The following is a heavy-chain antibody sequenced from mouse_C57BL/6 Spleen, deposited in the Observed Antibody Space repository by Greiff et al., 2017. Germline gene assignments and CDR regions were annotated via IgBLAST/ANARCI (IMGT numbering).Heavy chain of an antibody. J-gene: IGHJ4*01. Sequence: VQLQQSGPELVKPGASVKISCKASGYTFTDYYMNWVKQSPGKSLEWIGDINPNNGGTSYNQKFKGKATLTVDKSSSTAYMERRSLTSEDAAVYYCARGGWLGYAMDYWGQGTSVTVSA. CDR1: GYTFTDYY. D-gene: IGHD2-3*01. CDR2: INPNNGGT. V-gene: IGHV1-26*01. CDR3: ARGGWLGYAMDY.